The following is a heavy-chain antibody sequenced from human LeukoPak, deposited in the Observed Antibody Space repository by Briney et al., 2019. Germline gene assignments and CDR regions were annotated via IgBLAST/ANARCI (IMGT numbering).Heavy chain of an antibody. CDR2: ITDVGDI. V-gene: IGHV3-23*01. Sequence: GGSLRLSCAASGLTFSKSALTWLRQAPGKGLEWFSTITDVGDIFYTYSVRGRFTISSNTSKNTLYMQMDGLRAEDTAVYYCTRDRGGSPTDVFDYWGQGTLVTVSS. D-gene: IGHD2-15*01. CDR3: TRDRGGSPTDVFDY. CDR1: GLTFSKSA. J-gene: IGHJ4*02.